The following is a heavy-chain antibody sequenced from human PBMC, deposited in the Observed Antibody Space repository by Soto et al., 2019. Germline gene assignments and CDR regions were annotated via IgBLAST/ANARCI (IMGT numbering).Heavy chain of an antibody. CDR1: GGSISSGGYY. CDR2: IYYSGST. D-gene: IGHD4-17*01. J-gene: IGHJ5*02. Sequence: ASETLSLTCTVSGGSISSGGYYWSWIRQHPGKGLEWIGYIYYSGSTYYNPSLKSRVTISVDTSKNQFSLKLSSVTAADTAVYYCARSILDYDCWFDPWGQGTLVTVSS. V-gene: IGHV4-31*03. CDR3: ARSILDYDCWFDP.